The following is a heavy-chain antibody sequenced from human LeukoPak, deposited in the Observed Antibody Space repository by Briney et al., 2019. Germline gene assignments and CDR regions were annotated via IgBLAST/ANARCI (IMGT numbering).Heavy chain of an antibody. CDR2: IRSKANGGTT. D-gene: IGHD7-27*01. V-gene: IGHV3-49*04. J-gene: IGHJ4*02. Sequence: GGSLRLSRGASGFTFSSYAMSWVRQAPGKGLEWVGLIRSKANGGTTDYAASVKGRFTISRDDSGSIAYLQMSSLQPEDSGVYYCTRGLTGGNYFDSWGQGTLVTVSS. CDR3: TRGLTGGNYFDS. CDR1: GFTFSSYA.